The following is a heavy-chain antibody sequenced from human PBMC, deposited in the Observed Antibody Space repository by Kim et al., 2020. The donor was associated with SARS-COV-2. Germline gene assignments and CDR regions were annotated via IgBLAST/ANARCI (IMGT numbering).Heavy chain of an antibody. CDR1: GFTFSSYA. CDR3: AKTGCSGVNCYGYYFDY. D-gene: IGHD2-15*01. V-gene: IGHV3-23*01. J-gene: IGHJ4*02. Sequence: GGSLRLSCAASGFTFSSYALNWVRQAPGKGLEWVSGTSGRGGSTYNYADSVKGRFTISRDYSKNTVNLQMNSLTTDDTAIYFCAKTGCSGVNCYGYYFDYWGQGNLVTVSS. CDR2: TSGRGGST.